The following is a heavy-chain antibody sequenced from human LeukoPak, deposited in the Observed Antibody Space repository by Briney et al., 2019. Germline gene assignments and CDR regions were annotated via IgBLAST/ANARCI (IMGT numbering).Heavy chain of an antibody. Sequence: GGSLRLSCAASGFTFSNYWMSWVRQAPGKGLEWVANIKQDGSEKYYVDSVKGRFTISRDNAKNSLYLQMNSLRAEDTAVYYCARGLSDYDFWRGYYTDHDAFDIWGQGTMVTVSS. CDR3: ARGLSDYDFWRGYYTDHDAFDI. CDR1: GFTFSNYW. J-gene: IGHJ3*02. D-gene: IGHD3-3*01. CDR2: IKQDGSEK. V-gene: IGHV3-7*01.